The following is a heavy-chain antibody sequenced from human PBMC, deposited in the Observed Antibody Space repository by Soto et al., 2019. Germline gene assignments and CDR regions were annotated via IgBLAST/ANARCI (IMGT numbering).Heavy chain of an antibody. CDR3: ARGGPYDSSGPGLFDL. CDR2: IYSGGRT. V-gene: IGHV3-53*02. CDR1: GFTVSSHY. J-gene: IGHJ2*01. Sequence: EVQLVETGGGLIQPGGSLRLSCAASGFTVSSHYMSWVRQAPGKGLEWVSVIYSGGRTYYADSVQGRFTISRDNSKNTLYLQMNSLRAEDTAVYYCARGGPYDSSGPGLFDLWGRGTLVTVSS. D-gene: IGHD3-22*01.